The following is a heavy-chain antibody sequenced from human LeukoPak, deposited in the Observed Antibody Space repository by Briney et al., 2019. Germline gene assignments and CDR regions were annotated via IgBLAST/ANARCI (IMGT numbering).Heavy chain of an antibody. J-gene: IGHJ3*02. Sequence: PGGSLRLSCAGSGFTATTNYMSWVRQAPGKGLEWVSVIYSSGSTSYADSVKGRFTISRDNAKNTLYLQMNSLRAEDTAVYYCATMIVGATNDAFDIWGQGTMVTVSS. D-gene: IGHD1-26*01. V-gene: IGHV3-53*01. CDR2: IYSSGST. CDR3: ATMIVGATNDAFDI. CDR1: GFTATTNY.